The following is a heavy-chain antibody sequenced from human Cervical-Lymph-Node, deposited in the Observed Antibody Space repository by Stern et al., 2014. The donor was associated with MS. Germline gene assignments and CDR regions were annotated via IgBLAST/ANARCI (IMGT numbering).Heavy chain of an antibody. CDR2: ISSSSSYI. V-gene: IGHV3-21*01. CDR1: GFTFSSYS. D-gene: IGHD6-6*01. CDR3: ARDKVSEYSTSPEYYYYYGMDV. J-gene: IGHJ6*02. Sequence: EVQLVESGGGLVKPGGSLRLSCAASGFTFSSYSMNWVRQAPGKGLEWVSSISSSSSYIYYADSVKGRFTISRDNAKNSLNLQINSLRAEDTAVYCCARDKVSEYSTSPEYYYYYGMDVWGQGTTVTVSS.